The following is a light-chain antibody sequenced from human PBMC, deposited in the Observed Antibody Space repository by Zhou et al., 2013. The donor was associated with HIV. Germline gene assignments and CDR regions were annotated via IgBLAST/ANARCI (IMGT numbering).Light chain of an antibody. CDR2: GAS. V-gene: IGKV1-12*01. J-gene: IGKJ1*01. Sequence: DVQMTQSPSSVSASVGDRVTITCRASQDIKTWLAWYQQKPGKPPNLLIYGASSLHGGVPPRFSGSGSGTDFTLTISSLQPEDSATYSCQQSYSTLTWTFGQGTKVEIK. CDR1: QDIKTW. CDR3: QQSYSTLTWT.